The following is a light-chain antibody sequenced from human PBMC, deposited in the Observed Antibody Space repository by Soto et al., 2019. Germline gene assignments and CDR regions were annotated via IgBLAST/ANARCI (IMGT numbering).Light chain of an antibody. CDR1: QNIGSL. J-gene: IGKJ1*01. CDR3: QQYNSYWT. CDR2: DAS. V-gene: IGKV1-5*01. Sequence: DIQMTQSPSALSASVGDRVTITCRASQNIGSLLAWYQQKPGKAPNLLIYDASSLQSGVPSRFSGSGSGTEFTLTISSMQPDDFAIYYCQQYNSYWTLGQGTKVDIK.